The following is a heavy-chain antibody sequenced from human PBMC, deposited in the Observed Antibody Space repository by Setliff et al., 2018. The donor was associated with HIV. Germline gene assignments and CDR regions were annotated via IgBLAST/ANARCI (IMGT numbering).Heavy chain of an antibody. CDR1: GGSISSGSYY. CDR3: AKDIPGPAINSGRIKNWFDP. Sequence: SETLSLTCTVSGGSISSGSYYWGWIRQPPGKGLEWIGSIYYSGSTYYSPSLQSRVTISVDTSKNLFSLRLSSVTASDTAVYYCAKDIPGPAINSGRIKNWFDPWGEGTLVTVSS. CDR2: IYYSGST. D-gene: IGHD6-19*01. J-gene: IGHJ5*02. V-gene: IGHV4-39*02.